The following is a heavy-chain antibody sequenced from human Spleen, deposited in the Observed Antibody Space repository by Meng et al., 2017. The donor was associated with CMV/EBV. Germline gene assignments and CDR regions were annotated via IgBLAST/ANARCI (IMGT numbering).Heavy chain of an antibody. CDR2: IYYSGST. D-gene: IGHD3-10*01. Sequence: SETLSLTCTVSGGSISSSSYYWGWIRQPPGKGLEWIGSIYYSGSTYYNPSLKSRVTISVDTSKSQFSLKLSSVTAADTAVYYCARDSSVDYYYFGMDVWGQGTSVTVSS. CDR1: GGSISSSSYY. J-gene: IGHJ6*02. CDR3: ARDSSVDYYYFGMDV. V-gene: IGHV4-39*07.